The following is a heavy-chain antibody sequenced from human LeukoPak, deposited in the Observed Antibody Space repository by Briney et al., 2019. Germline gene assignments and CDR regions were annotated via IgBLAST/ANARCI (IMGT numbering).Heavy chain of an antibody. V-gene: IGHV3-53*01. D-gene: IGHD3-10*01. CDR1: DFPVSDNY. Sequence: GGSLRLSCATSDFPVSDNYMSWVRQAPGRGLEWVSVISNDGVTDYADSVKGRFTISRDDSNDTVFFQMSSLRPEDTAVYYCGGSGSYYTPSYYWGQGTLVTVSS. CDR2: ISNDGVT. CDR3: GGSGSYYTPSYY. J-gene: IGHJ4*02.